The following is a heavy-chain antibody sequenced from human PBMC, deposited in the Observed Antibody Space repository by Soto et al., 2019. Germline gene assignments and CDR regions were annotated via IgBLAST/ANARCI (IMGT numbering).Heavy chain of an antibody. D-gene: IGHD2-21*02. V-gene: IGHV1-69*02. CDR2: IIPVLGVT. Sequence: QVQLVQSGAEVRKPGSSVEVSCMASGSTFSSYNVNWMRQAPGQGLELIGRIIPVLGVTHYARRFQGRVTITADRSRKTAYMELTSLTSEDTAVYYCARRRYCGVDCYNKFYYGMDVWGQGTTVTVSS. CDR1: GSTFSSYN. J-gene: IGHJ6*02. CDR3: ARRRYCGVDCYNKFYYGMDV.